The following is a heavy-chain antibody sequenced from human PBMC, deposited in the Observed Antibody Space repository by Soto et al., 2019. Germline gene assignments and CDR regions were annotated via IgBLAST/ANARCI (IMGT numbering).Heavy chain of an antibody. CDR2: IYSGGST. CDR1: GFTVSSNY. V-gene: IGHV3-66*01. Sequence: EVQLVESGGGLVQPGGSLRLSCAASGFTVSSNYMSWVRQAPGKGLEWVSVIYSGGSTYYADFVKGRFTTSRDDSKNTLYLQMNNLTAEATALYYCAKDNTAYYYMDVWGKGTTVTVSS. D-gene: IGHD4-17*01. J-gene: IGHJ6*03. CDR3: AKDNTAYYYMDV.